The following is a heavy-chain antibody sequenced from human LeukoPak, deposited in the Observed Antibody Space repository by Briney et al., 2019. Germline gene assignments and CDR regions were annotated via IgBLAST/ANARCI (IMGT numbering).Heavy chain of an antibody. Sequence: SETLSLTCAVYGGSFSGYYWSWIRQPPGKGLEWIGEINHSGSTNYNPSLKSRVTISVDTSKNQFSLKLSSVTAADTAVYYCARALPENYYDSSGYSFDYWGQGTLVTVSS. CDR3: ARALPENYYDSSGYSFDY. D-gene: IGHD3-22*01. CDR2: INHSGST. J-gene: IGHJ4*02. V-gene: IGHV4-34*09. CDR1: GGSFSGYY.